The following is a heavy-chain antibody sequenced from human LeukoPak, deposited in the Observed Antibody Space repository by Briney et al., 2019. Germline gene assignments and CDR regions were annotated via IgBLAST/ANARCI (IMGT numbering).Heavy chain of an antibody. J-gene: IGHJ4*02. Sequence: PEGSLRLSCAASGFTFSSYSMNWVRQAPGKGLEWVSYISSSGSTIYYADSVKGRFTISRDNAKSSLYLQMNSLRAEDTAVYYCASGDYDSSGYYPFDYWGQGTLVTVSS. CDR3: ASGDYDSSGYYPFDY. D-gene: IGHD3-22*01. V-gene: IGHV3-48*04. CDR1: GFTFSSYS. CDR2: ISSSGSTI.